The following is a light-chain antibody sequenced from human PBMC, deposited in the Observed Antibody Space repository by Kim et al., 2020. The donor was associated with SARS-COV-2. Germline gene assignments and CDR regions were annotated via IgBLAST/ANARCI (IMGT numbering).Light chain of an antibody. V-gene: IGKV1-27*01. Sequence: SLSASVGDRVTITCRASQGISNYLAWYQQKPGKVPKLLIYAASTLQSGVPSRFSGSGSGTDFTLTISSLQPEDVATYYCQKGGFTFGPGTKVDIK. J-gene: IGKJ3*01. CDR1: QGISNY. CDR2: AAS. CDR3: QKGGFT.